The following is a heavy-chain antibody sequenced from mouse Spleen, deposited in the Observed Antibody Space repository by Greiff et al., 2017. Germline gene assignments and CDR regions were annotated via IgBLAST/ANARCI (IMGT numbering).Heavy chain of an antibody. Sequence: QVQLKESGPGLVAPSQSLSITCTVSGFSLTSYGVHWVRQPPGKGLEWLVVIWSDGSTTYNSALKSRLSISKDNSKSQVFLKMNSLQTDDTAMYYCARHYGSSSWYYFDYWGQGTTLTVSS. J-gene: IGHJ2*01. CDR1: GFSLTSYG. CDR2: IWSDGST. D-gene: IGHD1-1*01. CDR3: ARHYGSSSWYYFDY. V-gene: IGHV2-6-1*01.